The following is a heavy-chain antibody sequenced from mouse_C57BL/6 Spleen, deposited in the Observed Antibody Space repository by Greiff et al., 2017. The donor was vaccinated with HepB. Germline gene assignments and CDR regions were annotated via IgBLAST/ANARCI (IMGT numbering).Heavy chain of an antibody. D-gene: IGHD1-1*01. Sequence: VQLKESGPGLVKPSQSLSLTCSVTGYSITSGYYWNWIRQFPGNKLEWMGYISYDGSNNYNPSLKNRISITRDTSKNQFFLKLNSVTTEDTATYYCAREGVTTVPLFAYWGQGTLVTVSA. V-gene: IGHV3-6*01. CDR2: ISYDGSN. CDR1: GYSITSGYY. CDR3: AREGVTTVPLFAY. J-gene: IGHJ3*01.